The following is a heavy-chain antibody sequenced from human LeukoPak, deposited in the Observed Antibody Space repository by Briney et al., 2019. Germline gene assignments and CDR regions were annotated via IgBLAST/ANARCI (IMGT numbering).Heavy chain of an antibody. CDR2: IYYSGST. CDR3: ARIGYSGYDLPLYGMDV. Sequence: SETLSLTCTVSGGSISRSSYYWGWIRQPPGKGLEWIGSIYYSGSTYYNPSLKSRVTISVDTSKKQFSLKLSSVTAADTAVYYCARIGYSGYDLPLYGMDVWGQGTTVTVSS. CDR1: GGSISRSSYY. J-gene: IGHJ6*02. V-gene: IGHV4-39*01. D-gene: IGHD5-12*01.